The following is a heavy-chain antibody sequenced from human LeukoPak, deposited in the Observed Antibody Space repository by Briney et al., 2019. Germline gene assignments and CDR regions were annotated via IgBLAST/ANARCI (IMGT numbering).Heavy chain of an antibody. Sequence: SETLSLTCTVSGVSISSSSYYWGWIRQPPGKGLEWIGSIYYSGSTYYNPSLKSRVTISVDTSKNQFSLKLSSVTAADTAVYYCATPNMIVVVPDAFDIWGQGTMVTVSS. CDR1: GVSISSSSYY. D-gene: IGHD3-22*01. CDR3: ATPNMIVVVPDAFDI. J-gene: IGHJ3*02. CDR2: IYYSGST. V-gene: IGHV4-39*07.